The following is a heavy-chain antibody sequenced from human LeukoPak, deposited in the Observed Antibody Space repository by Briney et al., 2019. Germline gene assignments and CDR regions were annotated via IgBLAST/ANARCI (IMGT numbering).Heavy chain of an antibody. CDR2: ISSSSSYI. CDR1: GFTFSSYS. V-gene: IGHV3-21*04. D-gene: IGHD3-10*01. Sequence: GGSLRLSCAASGFTFSSYSMNWVRQAPGKGLEWVSSISSSSSYIYYADSVKGRFTISRDNSKNTLYLQMNSLRAEDTAVYYCAKQEALWFGESGWIDYRGQGTLVTVSS. CDR3: AKQEALWFGESGWIDY. J-gene: IGHJ4*02.